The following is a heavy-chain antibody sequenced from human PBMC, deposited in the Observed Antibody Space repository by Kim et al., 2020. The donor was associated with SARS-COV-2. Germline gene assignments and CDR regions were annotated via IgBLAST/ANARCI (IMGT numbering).Heavy chain of an antibody. Sequence: GGSLRLSCAASGFTFSNAWMSWVRQAPGKGLEWVGRIKSKTDGGTTDYATPVKGRFTISRDDSKNTLYLQMNSLKTEDTAVYYCTTNTVTMPFDYYYGMDVWGQGTTVTVSS. J-gene: IGHJ6*02. V-gene: IGHV3-15*01. CDR1: GFTFSNAW. CDR2: IKSKTDGGTT. D-gene: IGHD4-17*01. CDR3: TTNTVTMPFDYYYGMDV.